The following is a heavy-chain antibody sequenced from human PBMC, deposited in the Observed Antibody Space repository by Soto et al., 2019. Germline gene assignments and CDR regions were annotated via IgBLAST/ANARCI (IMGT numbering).Heavy chain of an antibody. V-gene: IGHV3-64*02. Sequence: EVQLVESGEGLVQPGGSLRLSCAASGFTFSSYSMHWVRQAPGKGLEYVSVISSDGGSTYYADSVKGRFTISRDNSKSTLDLPMGSLRSEDMAVYYCARSSSSSNPYYGMDVLGQGTTVTVSS. CDR3: ARSSSSSNPYYGMDV. J-gene: IGHJ6*02. CDR1: GFTFSSYS. D-gene: IGHD6-6*01. CDR2: ISSDGGST.